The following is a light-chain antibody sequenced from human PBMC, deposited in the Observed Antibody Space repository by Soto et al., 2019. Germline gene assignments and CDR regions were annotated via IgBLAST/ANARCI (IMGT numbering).Light chain of an antibody. CDR2: TVS. J-gene: IGKJ3*01. CDR1: HGVSGW. V-gene: IGKV1-12*01. CDR3: QQGKTVPFT. Sequence: IQMTQSPSSVSASVGDTVTLSCQTSHGVSGWLAWYQQKPGKAPTLLIYTVSNLQSGVPSRFSGSGSGKDFSLTITNLQHEDFATYFCQQGKTVPFTFGPGTKVEVK.